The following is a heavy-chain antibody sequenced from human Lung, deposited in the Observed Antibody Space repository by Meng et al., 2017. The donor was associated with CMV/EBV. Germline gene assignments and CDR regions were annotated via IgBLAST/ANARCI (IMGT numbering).Heavy chain of an antibody. V-gene: IGHV3-74*03. Sequence: EVQLVESGGGLVQPGGSLRLSCAVSGFTLGRYWMHWVRQAPGKGLEWVSRIDSDGRDITYADSVRGRFIISRDDAKNTLFLQMNSLRLEDTAVYYCARGLAESFGWAMGYWGQGTLCSVSS. CDR3: ARGLAESFGWAMGY. D-gene: IGHD2-8*01. J-gene: IGHJ4*02. CDR1: GFTLGRYW. CDR2: IDSDGRDI.